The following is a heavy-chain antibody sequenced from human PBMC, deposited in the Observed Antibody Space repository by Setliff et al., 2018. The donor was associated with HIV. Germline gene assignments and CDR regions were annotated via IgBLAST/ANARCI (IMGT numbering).Heavy chain of an antibody. CDR3: ARSPRIGVAGEFEY. J-gene: IGHJ4*02. V-gene: IGHV4-61*05. D-gene: IGHD6-19*01. CDR1: GGSISTSNYY. Sequence: SETLSLTCILSGGSISTSNYYWSWIRQPPGKGLEWIGYIYTSGSVNYNPSLNSRVTISVDTSKNQFSLKVNSVTAADTAVYYCARSPRIGVAGEFEYWGQGTLVTVSS. CDR2: IYTSGSV.